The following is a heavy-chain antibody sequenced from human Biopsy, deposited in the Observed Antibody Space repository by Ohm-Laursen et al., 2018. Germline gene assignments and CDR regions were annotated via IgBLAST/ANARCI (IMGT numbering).Heavy chain of an antibody. CDR1: GGSFSGYY. J-gene: IGHJ4*02. Sequence: SQTLSLTCAVYGGSFSGYYWSWIRQPPGKGLEWIGEINHSGSTNYNPSLKSRVTISVDTSKNQFSLKLSSAAAADTAVYYCARGRLRAVARFDYWGQGTLVTVSS. D-gene: IGHD6-19*01. CDR3: ARGRLRAVARFDY. V-gene: IGHV4-34*01. CDR2: INHSGST.